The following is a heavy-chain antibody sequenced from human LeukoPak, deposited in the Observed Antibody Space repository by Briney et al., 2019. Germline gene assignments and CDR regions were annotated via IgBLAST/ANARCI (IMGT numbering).Heavy chain of an antibody. D-gene: IGHD1-1*01. CDR3: SKERAGTTIDY. V-gene: IGHV4-39*07. CDR1: GDSISGSSYY. Sequence: SETLSLTCTVAGDSISGSSYYWGWIRQPPGKGLEWIGSTYHSGRTYYNPSLRSRVTVSVDTSKNQFSLKLSSVTAADTAVYYCSKERAGTTIDYWGQGTLVTVSS. J-gene: IGHJ4*02. CDR2: TYHSGRT.